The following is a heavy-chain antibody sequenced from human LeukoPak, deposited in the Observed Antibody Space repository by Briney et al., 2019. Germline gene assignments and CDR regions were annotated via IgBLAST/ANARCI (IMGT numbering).Heavy chain of an antibody. Sequence: GASVKVSCKASGYTFTGYYMHWVRQAPGQGLEWMGWINPNSGGTNYAQKFQGRVTMTRDTSISTAYMELSRLRSDDTAVYYCARNPHEQWRGFDYWGQGTLVTDSS. CDR1: GYTFTGYY. D-gene: IGHD6-19*01. CDR2: INPNSGGT. V-gene: IGHV1-2*02. CDR3: ARNPHEQWRGFDY. J-gene: IGHJ4*02.